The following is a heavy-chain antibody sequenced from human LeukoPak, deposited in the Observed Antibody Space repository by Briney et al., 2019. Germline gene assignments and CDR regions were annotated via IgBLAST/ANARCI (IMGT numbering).Heavy chain of an antibody. CDR3: ERTWEPSAFDI. Sequence: SETLSLTCTVSGVSISSYYWSWIRQPPGKGLEGIGYIYYSGSTNYNPSLKSRVTISVDTSKNQFSPKLSPVAAADPAVYYCERTWEPSAFDIWGQGTMVTVSS. CDR2: IYYSGST. CDR1: GVSISSYY. D-gene: IGHD1-26*01. J-gene: IGHJ3*02. V-gene: IGHV4-59*08.